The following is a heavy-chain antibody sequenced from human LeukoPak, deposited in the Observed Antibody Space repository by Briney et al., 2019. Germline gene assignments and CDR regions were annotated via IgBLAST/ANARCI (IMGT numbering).Heavy chain of an antibody. V-gene: IGHV4-4*07. CDR3: ARGSSITMIVVAFIWFDP. CDR1: GGSISSYY. D-gene: IGHD3-22*01. CDR2: IYTSGST. J-gene: IGHJ5*02. Sequence: SETLSLTCTVSGGSISSYYWSWIRQPAGKGLEWIGRIYTSGSTNYNPSLKSRVTISVDTSKNQFSLKLSSVTAADTAVYYCARGSSITMIVVAFIWFDPWGQGTLVTVSS.